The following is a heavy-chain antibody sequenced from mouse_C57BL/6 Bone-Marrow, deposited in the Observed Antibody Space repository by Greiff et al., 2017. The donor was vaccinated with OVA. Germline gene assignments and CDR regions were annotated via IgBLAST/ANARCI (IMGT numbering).Heavy chain of an antibody. CDR1: GYTFTSYW. V-gene: IGHV1-69*01. J-gene: IGHJ1*03. D-gene: IGHD1-1*01. Sequence: VQLQQPGAELVMPGASVKLSCKASGYTFTSYWMHWVKQRPGQGLEWIGEIDPSDSYTNYNQKFKGKATLTVDTSSSTAYMQLSSLTSEDSAVYYGASEDYYGSSYGLWYFDVWGTGTAVTVSA. CDR3: ASEDYYGSSYGLWYFDV. CDR2: IDPSDSYT.